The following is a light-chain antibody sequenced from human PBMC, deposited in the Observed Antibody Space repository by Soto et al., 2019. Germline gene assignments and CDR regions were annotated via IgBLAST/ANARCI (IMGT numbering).Light chain of an antibody. CDR3: QHYRTS. CDR2: GAS. CDR1: QSVSSSY. Sequence: ESLLTQSPGTLSFSPGERATLSCRASQSVSSSYLAWYQQKPGQAPWQLVYGASSRATGIPDRFSGSGSGTDFTLTITRLEPEDFAVYYCQHYRTSFGGGTRVEIK. V-gene: IGKV3-20*01. J-gene: IGKJ4*01.